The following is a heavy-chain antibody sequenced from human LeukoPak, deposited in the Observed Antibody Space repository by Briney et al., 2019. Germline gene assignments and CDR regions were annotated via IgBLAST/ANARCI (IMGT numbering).Heavy chain of an antibody. V-gene: IGHV3-30*18. J-gene: IGHJ4*02. CDR3: AKGRTVTTSDY. D-gene: IGHD4-17*01. CDR2: ISYDGSNK. Sequence: GGSLRLSCAASGFTFSSYGMHWVRQAPGKGLEWVAVISYDGSNKYYADSVKGRFTISRDNSKNTLYLQMNSLRAEDTAVYYCAKGRTVTTSDYWGQGTLVTVSS. CDR1: GFTFSSYG.